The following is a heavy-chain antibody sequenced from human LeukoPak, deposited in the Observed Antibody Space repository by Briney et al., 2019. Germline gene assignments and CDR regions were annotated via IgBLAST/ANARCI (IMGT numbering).Heavy chain of an antibody. Sequence: GGSLRLSCAASGFTFGTYAMSWVRQAPGKGLEWVSTVTADSTYYADSVKGRFTISRDNSKNTLYLQMNSLRAEDTAVYYCAKGATGYCSSTSCLYYFDYWGQGALVTVSS. D-gene: IGHD2-2*01. CDR2: VTADST. V-gene: IGHV3-23*01. CDR1: GFTFGTYA. CDR3: AKGATGYCSSTSCLYYFDY. J-gene: IGHJ4*02.